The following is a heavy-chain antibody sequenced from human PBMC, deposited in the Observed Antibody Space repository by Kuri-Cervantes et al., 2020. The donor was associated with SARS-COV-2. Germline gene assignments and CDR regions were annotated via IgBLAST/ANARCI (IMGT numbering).Heavy chain of an antibody. CDR3: ARGGWSLDC. Sequence: ESLRLSCDVSGASISSTYWSWIRQPPGRGLEWIGFVHYSGTTSYSPSLKRRVTMSVDPSKNHFSLKLSSVTTADTAVYYCARGGWSLDCWGQGTLVTVSS. J-gene: IGHJ4*02. D-gene: IGHD6-19*01. V-gene: IGHV4-59*01. CDR1: GASISSTY. CDR2: VHYSGTT.